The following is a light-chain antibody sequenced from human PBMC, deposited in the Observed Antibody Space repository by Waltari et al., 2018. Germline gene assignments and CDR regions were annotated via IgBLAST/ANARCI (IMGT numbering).Light chain of an antibody. J-gene: IGLJ3*02. CDR3: CSYAGTSTLV. CDR2: EVI. Sequence: QSTLTQPASVSGSPGQSITISCTGTSSDVGNYNLVSWYQQYPGKAPKLIIYEVIKRPSSVSHRFSGSKSGRTASLTISGLQPEDEADYYCCSYAGTSTLVFGGGTKLTV. V-gene: IGLV2-23*02. CDR1: SSDVGNYNL.